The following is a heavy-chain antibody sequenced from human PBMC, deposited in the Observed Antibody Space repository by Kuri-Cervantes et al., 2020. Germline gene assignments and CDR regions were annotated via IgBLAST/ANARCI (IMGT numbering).Heavy chain of an antibody. J-gene: IGHJ4*02. CDR2: IYYCGST. D-gene: IGHD3-22*01. CDR1: GGSISSDNW. CDR3: ARAGVVVMYFDY. V-gene: IGHV4-4*02. Sequence: SETLSLTCAVSGGSISSDNWWSWVRQPPGKGLEWIGYIYYCGSTNYNPSLKSRVTIAVDTSKNQFSLKLSSVTAADTAVYYCARAGVVVMYFDYWGQGTLVTVSS.